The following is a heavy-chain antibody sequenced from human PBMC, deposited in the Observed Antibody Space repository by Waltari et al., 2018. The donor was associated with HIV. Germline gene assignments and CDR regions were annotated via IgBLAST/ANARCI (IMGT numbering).Heavy chain of an antibody. Sequence: VQLVESGGDSIKTGGSLRLSCAGSGFSGRHHWMDWVTQGPGKGLVWVARINSDGSTRNYADAVKGRFVISRDNSRNTVYLQLNSVKVEDTAVYFCARASHYIEFSTFDGDYYFDLWGRGTRVAVSS. CDR1: GFSGRHHW. D-gene: IGHD3-9*01. CDR3: ARASHYIEFSTFDGDYYFDL. V-gene: IGHV3-74*01. J-gene: IGHJ4*02. CDR2: INSDGSTR.